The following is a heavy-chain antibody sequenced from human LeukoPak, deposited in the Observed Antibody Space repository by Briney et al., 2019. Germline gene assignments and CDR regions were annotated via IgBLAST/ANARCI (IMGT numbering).Heavy chain of an antibody. Sequence: GESLKISCKGSGYSFTSYWIGWVRQMPGKGLEWMGIIYPGDSDTRYSPSFQGQVTISADKSISTAYLQWSSLKASDTAMYYCARQVPPGRFGELFTDWFDPWGQGTLVTVSS. V-gene: IGHV5-51*01. CDR3: ARQVPPGRFGELFTDWFDP. CDR2: IYPGDSDT. CDR1: GYSFTSYW. D-gene: IGHD3-10*01. J-gene: IGHJ5*02.